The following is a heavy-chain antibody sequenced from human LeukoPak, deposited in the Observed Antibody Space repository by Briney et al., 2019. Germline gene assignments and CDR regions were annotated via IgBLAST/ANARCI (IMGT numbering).Heavy chain of an antibody. CDR3: ATSVMVRGVTVIDY. CDR2: IYYSGST. CDR1: GGSISSYY. J-gene: IGHJ4*02. Sequence: PSETLSLTCTVSGGSISSYYWSWIRQPPGKGLEWIGYIYYSGSTNYNPSLKSRVTISVDTSKNQFSLKLSSVTAADTAVYYCATSVMVRGVTVIDYWGQGTLVTVSS. D-gene: IGHD3-10*01. V-gene: IGHV4-59*01.